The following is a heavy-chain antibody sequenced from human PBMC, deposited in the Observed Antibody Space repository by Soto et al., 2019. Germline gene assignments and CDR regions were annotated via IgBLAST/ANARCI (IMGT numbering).Heavy chain of an antibody. Sequence: SETLSLTCTVSGGSISSGGYYWSWIRQHPGKGLEWIGYIYYSGSTYYNPSLKSRVTISVDTSKNQFSLKLSSVTAADTAVYYCAGLSPTSMDVWGQGTTVTVSS. J-gene: IGHJ6*02. CDR3: AGLSPTSMDV. CDR1: GGSISSGGYY. V-gene: IGHV4-31*03. D-gene: IGHD3-22*01. CDR2: IYYSGST.